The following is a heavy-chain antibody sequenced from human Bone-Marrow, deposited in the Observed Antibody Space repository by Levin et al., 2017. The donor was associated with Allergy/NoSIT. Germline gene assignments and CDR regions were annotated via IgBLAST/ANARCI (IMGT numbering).Heavy chain of an antibody. CDR1: DYSFVNSW. Sequence: NPGESLKISCQASDYSFVNSWIAWVRQMPGKGLEWMGMINLHDSAVWYGPSFRGQVSISADNSVKTAYLHWSRLKASDTATYYCSRLLVQELFSSPYYQGLDVWGQGTTVTVSS. V-gene: IGHV5-51*01. D-gene: IGHD3-10*01. CDR2: INLHDSAV. CDR3: SRLLVQELFSSPYYQGLDV. J-gene: IGHJ6*02.